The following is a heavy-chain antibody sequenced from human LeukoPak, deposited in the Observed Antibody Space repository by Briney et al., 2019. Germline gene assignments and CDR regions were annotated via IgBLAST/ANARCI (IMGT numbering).Heavy chain of an antibody. J-gene: IGHJ4*02. D-gene: IGHD3-22*01. CDR2: INAGNGNT. Sequence: ASVKVSCKASGYTFTGYYMHWVRQAPGQRLEWMGWINAGNGNTKYSQKFQGRVTITRDTSASTAYMELSSLRSEDTAVYYCARDPSEGVVVVINGFDYWGQGTLVTVSS. CDR1: GYTFTGYY. CDR3: ARDPSEGVVVVINGFDY. V-gene: IGHV1-3*01.